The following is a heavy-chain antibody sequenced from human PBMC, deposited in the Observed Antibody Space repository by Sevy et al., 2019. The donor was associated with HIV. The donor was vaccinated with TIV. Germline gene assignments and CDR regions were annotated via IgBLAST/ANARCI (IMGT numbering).Heavy chain of an antibody. Sequence: GGSLRLSCTTSGFNFGDYAMNWVRQAPGKGLEWVAFLKSKADGGTVDHAASVKGRFTISRDDSKSIAYLQMNDLTTEDTGVYYCTRWKGLQSIFDYWGQRALVTVSS. D-gene: IGHD1-1*01. CDR2: LKSKADGGTV. CDR3: TRWKGLQSIFDY. CDR1: GFNFGDYA. V-gene: IGHV3-49*04. J-gene: IGHJ4*02.